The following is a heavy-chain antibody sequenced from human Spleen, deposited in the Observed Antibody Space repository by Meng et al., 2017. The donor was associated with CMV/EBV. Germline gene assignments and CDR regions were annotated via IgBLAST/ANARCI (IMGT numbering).Heavy chain of an antibody. D-gene: IGHD3-10*01. CDR2: IKQDGREK. J-gene: IGHJ4*02. CDR1: GFTFSTYW. CDR3: ASTRFGEFSFGY. V-gene: IGHV3-7*01. Sequence: GESLKISCAASGFTFSTYWMSWVRQAPGKGLEWVANIKQDGREKYYVDSVKGRFTISRDNAKNSLYLQMNSLRAEDTAVYYCASTRFGEFSFGYWGQGTLVTVSS.